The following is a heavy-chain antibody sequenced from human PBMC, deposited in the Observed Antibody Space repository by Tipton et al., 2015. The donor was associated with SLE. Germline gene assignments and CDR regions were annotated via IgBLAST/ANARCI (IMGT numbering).Heavy chain of an antibody. CDR3: ARGRYFLDY. V-gene: IGHV4-59*01. J-gene: IGHJ4*02. CDR1: GGSISNYY. CDR2: IQDNGGT. D-gene: IGHD3-9*01. Sequence: GLVKPSETLSLTCTVSGGSISNYYWSWIRQTPGKGLEWIGYIQDNGGTIYSPSLKSRVTFSLDTSKNQFSLKLTSVTAADTAVYYCARGRYFLDYWGQGTLVTVSS.